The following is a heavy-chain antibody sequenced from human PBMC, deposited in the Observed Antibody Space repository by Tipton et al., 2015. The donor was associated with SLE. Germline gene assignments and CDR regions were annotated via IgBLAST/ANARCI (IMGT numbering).Heavy chain of an antibody. V-gene: IGHV3-43D*04. J-gene: IGHJ4*02. Sequence: SLRLSCAASGFTFDDYAMHWVRQAPGKGLEWVSLISWDGGSTYYADSVKGRFTISRDNSKNSLYLQMNSLRAEDTALYYCAKGYDSSSYSRFDYWDQGTLVTVSS. CDR1: GFTFDDYA. D-gene: IGHD3-22*01. CDR3: AKGYDSSSYSRFDY. CDR2: ISWDGGST.